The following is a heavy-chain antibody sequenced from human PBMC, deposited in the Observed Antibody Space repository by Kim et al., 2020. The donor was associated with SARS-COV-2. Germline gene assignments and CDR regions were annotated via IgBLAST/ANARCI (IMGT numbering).Heavy chain of an antibody. V-gene: IGHV3-73*01. D-gene: IGHD3-16*01. CDR3: TRRGGNGMDV. CDR1: GFTFSGSA. CDR2: IRSKANSYAT. Sequence: GGSLRLSCAASGFTFSGSAMHWVRQASGKGLEWVGRIRSKANSYATAYAASVKGRFTISRDDSKNTAYLQMNSLKTEDTAVYYCTRRGGNGMDVWGQGTTVTVSS. J-gene: IGHJ6*02.